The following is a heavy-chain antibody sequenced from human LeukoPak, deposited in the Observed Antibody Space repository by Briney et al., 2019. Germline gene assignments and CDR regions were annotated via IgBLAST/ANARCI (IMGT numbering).Heavy chain of an antibody. D-gene: IGHD6-13*01. CDR3: AKSIQQQLDGGDAFDI. V-gene: IGHV3-30*02. J-gene: IGHJ3*02. Sequence: GGSLRVFCAASGFTFISYGMHWVRQAPGKGLEGVAFIWYDGSNKYYADSVKGRFTISRENSKNTLYLQMVSLRAEDTAVYYCAKSIQQQLDGGDAFDIWGQGTMVTVSS. CDR1: GFTFISYG. CDR2: IWYDGSNK.